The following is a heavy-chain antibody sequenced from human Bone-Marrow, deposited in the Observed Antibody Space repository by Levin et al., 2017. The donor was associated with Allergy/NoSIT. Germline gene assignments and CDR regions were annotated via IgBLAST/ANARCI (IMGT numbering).Heavy chain of an antibody. J-gene: IGHJ4*02. CDR2: ISSNGGST. V-gene: IGHV3-64D*06. Sequence: GGSLRLSCSASGFTFSNYVMHWVRQAPGKGLKYVSTISSNGGSTYYADSVKGRFTISRDNSENTLYLQMRSLRADDTAVYYCVRGGSYYSIDYWGQGTLVTVSS. CDR1: GFTFSNYV. D-gene: IGHD1-26*01. CDR3: VRGGSYYSIDY.